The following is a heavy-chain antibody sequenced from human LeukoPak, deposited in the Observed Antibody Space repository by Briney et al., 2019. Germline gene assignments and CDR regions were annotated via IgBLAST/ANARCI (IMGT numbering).Heavy chain of an antibody. D-gene: IGHD4-23*01. J-gene: IGHJ6*02. V-gene: IGHV1-2*02. CDR1: GYTFTGYN. CDR3: ARDRVPDYGGNSTNYYYGMDV. Sequence: GASVKVSCKASGYTFTGYNLHWVRQAPGQGLEWMGWINPNSGGTNYAQKFQGRVTMTRDTSISTAYMDLSRLRSDDTAVYYCARDRVPDYGGNSTNYYYGMDVWGQGTTVTVSS. CDR2: INPNSGGT.